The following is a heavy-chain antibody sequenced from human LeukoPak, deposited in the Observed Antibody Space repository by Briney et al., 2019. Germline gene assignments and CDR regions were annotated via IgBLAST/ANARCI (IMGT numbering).Heavy chain of an antibody. V-gene: IGHV3-33*01. CDR2: IWYDGRYK. CDR3: ARQGLYNSSDFWTFQH. Sequence: GGSLRLSCAASGFTFSNHGMHWVRQAPGKGLEWVAVIWYDGRYKFFSDSVKGRFTISRDNAKNSVYLQMNSLRAEDTAVYYCARQGLYNSSDFWTFQHWGQGTLVTVSS. J-gene: IGHJ1*01. D-gene: IGHD3/OR15-3a*01. CDR1: GFTFSNHG.